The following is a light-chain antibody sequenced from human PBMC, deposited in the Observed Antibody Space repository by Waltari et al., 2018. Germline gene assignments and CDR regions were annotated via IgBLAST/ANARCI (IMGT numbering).Light chain of an antibody. V-gene: IGKV3-20*01. Sequence: EIVLTQSPGTLSLSPGERATLSCRASQSVSGSYLAWYQQTPGQAPRLLIYGAFSRAIGIPDRFSGSGSGTDFTLTINRLEPGDFAVYYCQQYVTSPGTFGPGTKLDIK. CDR2: GAF. CDR3: QQYVTSPGT. CDR1: QSVSGSY. J-gene: IGKJ3*01.